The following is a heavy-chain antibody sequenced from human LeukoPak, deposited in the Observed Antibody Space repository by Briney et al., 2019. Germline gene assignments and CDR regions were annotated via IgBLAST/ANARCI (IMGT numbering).Heavy chain of an antibody. CDR2: FDPEDGET. V-gene: IGHV1-24*01. CDR3: ATVWGGVGELLSPVYYYGMDV. Sequence: ASVKVSCKVSGYTLTELSMHWVRQAPGKGLEWMGGFDPEDGETIYAQKFQGRVTMTEDTSTDTAYMELSSLRSEDTAVYYCATVWGGVGELLSPVYYYGMDVWGKGTTVTVSS. CDR1: GYTLTELS. J-gene: IGHJ6*04. D-gene: IGHD3-10*01.